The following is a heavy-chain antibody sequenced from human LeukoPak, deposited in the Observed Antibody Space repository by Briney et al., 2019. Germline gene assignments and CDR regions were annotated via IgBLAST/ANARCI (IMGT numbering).Heavy chain of an antibody. Sequence: GESLKISCQGSGYSFTSYWIGWVRQLPGKGLEWMGVIYPDDSDTRYRPAFQGQVTISADKSISTAYLQWSSLQASDTAMYYCARQSAGGAPGDYWGQGTLVTVSS. CDR3: ARQSAGGAPGDY. V-gene: IGHV5-51*01. CDR1: GYSFTSYW. J-gene: IGHJ4*02. D-gene: IGHD6-13*01. CDR2: IYPDDSDT.